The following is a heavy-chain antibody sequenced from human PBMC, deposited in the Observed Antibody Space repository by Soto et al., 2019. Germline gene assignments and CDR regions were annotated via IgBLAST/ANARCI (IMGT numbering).Heavy chain of an antibody. J-gene: IGHJ4*02. CDR1: GFTFSNSA. CDR2: IRDSDSGGST. V-gene: IGHV3-23*01. CDR3: AKVRVGIDVDFDY. Sequence: EVHLLESGGGLVQPGGSLRLSCAASGFTFSNSAMTWVRQAPAKGLEWVSTIRDSDSGGSTFYADSVKGRFTISRDDSKNTLDLQMSSLRAEDTAMYYCAKVRVGIDVDFDYWGQGALVTVSS. D-gene: IGHD2-21*01.